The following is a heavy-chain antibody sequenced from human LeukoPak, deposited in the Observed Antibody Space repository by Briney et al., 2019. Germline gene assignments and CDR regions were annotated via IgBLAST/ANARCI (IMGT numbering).Heavy chain of an antibody. J-gene: IGHJ4*02. D-gene: IGHD2-8*01. CDR2: ISYDGSNK. CDR1: GFTFSSYA. Sequence: GRSLRLSCAASGFTFSSYAMHWVRQAPGKGLEWVAVISYDGSNKYYADSVKGRFTISRDNSKNTLYLQMNSLRAEDTAVYYVTNTAYGSQVGYWGQGTLVTVSS. CDR3: TNTAYGSQVGY. V-gene: IGHV3-30*04.